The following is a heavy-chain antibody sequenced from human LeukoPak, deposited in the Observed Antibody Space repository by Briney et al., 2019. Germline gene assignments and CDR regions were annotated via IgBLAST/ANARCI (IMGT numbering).Heavy chain of an antibody. V-gene: IGHV4-39*01. Sequence: PSETLSLTCTVSGGSISSSSDYWGWIRQPPGKGLEWIGSIYYSGSTYYNPSLKSRVTISVDTSKNQFSLKLSSVTAADTAVYYCASPFSSTRYSGAFDIWGQGTMVTVSS. CDR1: GGSISSSSDY. J-gene: IGHJ3*02. D-gene: IGHD6-13*01. CDR3: ASPFSSTRYSGAFDI. CDR2: IYYSGST.